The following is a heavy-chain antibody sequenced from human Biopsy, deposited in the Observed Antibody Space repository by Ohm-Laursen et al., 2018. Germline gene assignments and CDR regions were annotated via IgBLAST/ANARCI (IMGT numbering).Heavy chain of an antibody. J-gene: IGHJ6*02. CDR2: IYYSVMT. D-gene: IGHD4-11*01. V-gene: IGHV4-59*02. CDR1: GDSVTKYY. CDR3: ARDSGILNYGNFKYYHYYGMDV. Sequence: SETLSLTCTVSGDSVTKYYWSWTRQPPGKGLEWIGHIYYSVMTNYNPSLQSRVSISVDTSRNQVSLTLSSVTAADTAVYYCARDSGILNYGNFKYYHYYGMDVWGQGIKVTVSS.